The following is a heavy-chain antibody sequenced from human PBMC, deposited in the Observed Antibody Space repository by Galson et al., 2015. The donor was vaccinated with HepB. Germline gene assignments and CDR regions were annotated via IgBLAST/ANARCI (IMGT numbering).Heavy chain of an antibody. D-gene: IGHD6-6*01. CDR3: AKDLLYSSSGYYYYMDV. V-gene: IGHV3-23*01. J-gene: IGHJ6*03. CDR1: GFTFSSYA. Sequence: SLRLSCAASGFTFSSYAMSWVRQAPGKGLEWVSAISGSGGSTYYADSVKGRFTISRDNSKNTLYLQMNSLRAEDTAVYYCAKDLLYSSSGYYYYMDVWGKGTTVTVSS. CDR2: ISGSGGST.